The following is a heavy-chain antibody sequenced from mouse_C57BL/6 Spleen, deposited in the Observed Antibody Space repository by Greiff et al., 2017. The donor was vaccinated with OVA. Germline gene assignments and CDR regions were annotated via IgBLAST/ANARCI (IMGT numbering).Heavy chain of an antibody. V-gene: IGHV5-17*01. CDR3: ARKVYYDYDGYYFDY. CDR2: ISSGSSTI. J-gene: IGHJ2*01. Sequence: EVKVVESGGGLVKPGGSLKLSCAASGFTFSDYGMHWVRQAPEKGLEWVAYISSGSSTIYYADTVKGRFTISRDNAKNTLFLQMTSLRSEDTAMYYCARKVYYDYDGYYFDYWGQGTTLTVSS. D-gene: IGHD2-4*01. CDR1: GFTFSDYG.